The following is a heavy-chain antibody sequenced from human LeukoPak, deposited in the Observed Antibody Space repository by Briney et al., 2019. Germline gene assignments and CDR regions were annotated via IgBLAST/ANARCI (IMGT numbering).Heavy chain of an antibody. CDR3: ARSYSSSFDY. Sequence: GGSLRLSCAATGFTFSSYDMHWVRQATGKGLEWVSRIGTAGETYSPGSVKGRFTISRDNAKNTLYLQMNSLRAEDTAVYYCARSYSSSFDYWGQGTLVTVSS. J-gene: IGHJ4*02. V-gene: IGHV3-13*01. CDR2: IGTAGET. CDR1: GFTFSSYD. D-gene: IGHD6-13*01.